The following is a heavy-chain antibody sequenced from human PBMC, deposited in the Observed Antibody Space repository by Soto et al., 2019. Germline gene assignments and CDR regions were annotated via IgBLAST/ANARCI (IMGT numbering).Heavy chain of an antibody. CDR2: IYTSGST. J-gene: IGHJ6*04. V-gene: IGHV4-4*07. CDR1: GGSISGFY. CDR3: ARYKGAVWAF. Sequence: SETLSLTCSVAGGSISGFYWSWIRQPAGKGLEWIGRIYTSGSTNYNPSLKSRDTKSVDTSKNQFSLKLSSVTAAYPPVYYGARYKGAVWAFWGNGTTVPVSP. D-gene: IGHD3-16*01.